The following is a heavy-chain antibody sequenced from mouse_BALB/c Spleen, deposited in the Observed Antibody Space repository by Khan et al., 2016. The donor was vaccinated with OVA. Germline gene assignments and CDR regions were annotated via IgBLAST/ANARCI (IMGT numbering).Heavy chain of an antibody. J-gene: IGHJ4*01. CDR1: GHTFTKYG. D-gene: IGHD2-10*01. V-gene: IGHV9-3-1*01. CDR3: ARPPYFSYVLDN. CDR2: INTYTREP. Sequence: QIQLVQSGPELKKPGETVKISCKASGHTFTKYGMNWVKQAPGKGLKWMGWINTYTREPTYADDFNGRFAFSLETSASTAYLQINNLKNEDTATYCCARPPYFSYVLDNWGQGTSVTVSS.